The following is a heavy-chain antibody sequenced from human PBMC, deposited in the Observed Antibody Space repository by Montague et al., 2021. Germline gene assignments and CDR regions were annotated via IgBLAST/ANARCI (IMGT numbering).Heavy chain of an antibody. CDR2: ININGSIL. V-gene: IGHV3-74*03. J-gene: IGHJ5*02. CDR1: GFTFSVYS. CDR3: TRDRDSGGYISGFDR. D-gene: IGHD3-10*01. Sequence: SRRLSFVASGFTFSVYSMHLVRQVPEKGLVWVAHININGSILTYADSVKGRFTISRDNAKNTLYLQMNSLRAEDTAVYYCTRDRDSGGYISGFDRWGQGTLVTVSS.